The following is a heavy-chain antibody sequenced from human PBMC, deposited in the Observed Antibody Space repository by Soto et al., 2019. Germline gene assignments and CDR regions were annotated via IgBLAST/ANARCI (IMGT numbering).Heavy chain of an antibody. D-gene: IGHD6-6*01. V-gene: IGHV3-64*01. CDR2: ISSNGVGT. CDR3: ARRARPDFHDTDV. Sequence: GPLRLSGAASGFTRTGFAMAPGGGAAGKGLEYGSGISSNGVGTYYANSVQGRFTISRDNSKNTVYLQMGSLRPEDMAAYYCARRARPDFHDTDVWGKGTTVTVSS. CDR1: GFTRTGFA. J-gene: IGHJ6*03.